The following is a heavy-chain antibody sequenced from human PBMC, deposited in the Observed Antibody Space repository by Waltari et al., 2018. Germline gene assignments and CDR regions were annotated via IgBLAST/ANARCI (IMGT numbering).Heavy chain of an antibody. CDR1: GGTFSSYA. CDR2: VIPIFGTA. CDR3: ARSGSWGSYRQGYYFDY. V-gene: IGHV1-69*13. D-gene: IGHD3-16*02. Sequence: QVQLVQSGAEVKKPGSSVKVSCKASGGTFSSYAISWVRKAPGQGLEWMGGVIPIFGTANYAQKFQGRVTITADESTSTAYMELSSLRSEDTAVYYCARSGSWGSYRQGYYFDYWGQGTLVTVSS. J-gene: IGHJ4*02.